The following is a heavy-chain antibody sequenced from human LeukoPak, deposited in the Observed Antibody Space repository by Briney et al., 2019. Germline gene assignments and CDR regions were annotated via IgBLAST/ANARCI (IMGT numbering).Heavy chain of an antibody. CDR2: ISSSSSTI. CDR3: AREGSIAPMSPLAFDI. J-gene: IGHJ3*02. CDR1: GFTFSDYY. V-gene: IGHV3-11*04. D-gene: IGHD6-6*01. Sequence: GGSLRLSCAASGFTFSDYYMSWIGQAPGKGLEWVSYISSSSSTIYYADSVKGRFTISRDNAKNSLYLQMNSLRAEDTAVYYCAREGSIAPMSPLAFDIWGQGTMVTVSS.